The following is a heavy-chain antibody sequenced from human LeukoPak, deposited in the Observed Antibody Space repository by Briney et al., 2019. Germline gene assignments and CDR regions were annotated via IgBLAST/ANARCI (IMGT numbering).Heavy chain of an antibody. Sequence: GGSLRLSCAASGFPFSSHWMSWVRQAPGKGLEWVGHIKYDGSERQYVDSVKGRFTISRDNAKNSLYLQMSSLRAEDTAIYYCARDHPSPGVYIDFWGQGALVTVSS. CDR1: GFPFSSHW. CDR3: ARDHPSPGVYIDF. D-gene: IGHD2-8*01. V-gene: IGHV3-7*03. J-gene: IGHJ4*02. CDR2: IKYDGSER.